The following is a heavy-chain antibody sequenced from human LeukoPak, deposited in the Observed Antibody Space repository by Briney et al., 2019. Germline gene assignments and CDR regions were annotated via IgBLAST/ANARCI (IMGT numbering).Heavy chain of an antibody. J-gene: IGHJ4*02. CDR3: ARGFRQLVPNNYYFDY. V-gene: IGHV4-34*01. CDR1: GGSFSGYY. Sequence: SETLSLTCAVYGGSFSGYYWSWIRQTPGKGLEWIGEINHSGSTNYNPSLKSRVTISVDTSKNQFSLKLSSVTAADTAVYYCARGFRQLVPNNYYFDYWGQGTLVTVSS. CDR2: INHSGST. D-gene: IGHD6-13*01.